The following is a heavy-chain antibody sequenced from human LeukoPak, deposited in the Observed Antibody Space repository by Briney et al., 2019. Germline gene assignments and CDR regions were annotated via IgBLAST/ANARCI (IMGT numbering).Heavy chain of an antibody. CDR1: GFIFSSYE. Sequence: GGSLRLSCAASGFIFSSYEMTWVRQAPGKGLEWVSYISSGGTIIYYADSVKGRFTISRDNAKNSLYLQLNSLRADDTAVYYCARHTSSWVPPFDYWGQGTLVTVSS. J-gene: IGHJ4*02. CDR3: ARHTSSWVPPFDY. D-gene: IGHD6-13*01. CDR2: ISSGGTII. V-gene: IGHV3-48*03.